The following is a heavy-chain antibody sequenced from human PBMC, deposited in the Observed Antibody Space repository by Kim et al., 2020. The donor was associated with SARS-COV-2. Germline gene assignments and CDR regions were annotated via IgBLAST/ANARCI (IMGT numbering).Heavy chain of an antibody. J-gene: IGHJ6*02. D-gene: IGHD1-26*01. CDR1: GGSVSSGSYY. CDR2: IYYSGST. V-gene: IGHV4-61*01. CDR3: GGGSYYGGMDV. Sequence: SETLSLTCTVSGGSVSSGSYYWSWIRQPPGKGLEWIGYIYYSGSTNYNPSLKSRVTISVDTSKNQFSLKLSSVTAADTAVYYCGGGSYYGGMDVWGQGTTVTVSS.